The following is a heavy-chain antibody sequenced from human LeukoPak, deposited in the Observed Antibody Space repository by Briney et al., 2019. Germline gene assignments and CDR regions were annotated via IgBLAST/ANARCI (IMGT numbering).Heavy chain of an antibody. D-gene: IGHD2-2*02. CDR1: GFTFSSYS. CDR2: ISGSGGST. J-gene: IGHJ4*02. V-gene: IGHV3-23*01. Sequence: GGSLRLSCAASGFTFSSYSMSWVRQAPGKGLEWVSAISGSGGSTYYADSVKGRFTISRDNSKNTLYLQMNSLRAEDTAVYYCARVPAAIRYYFDYWGQGTLVTVSS. CDR3: ARVPAAIRYYFDY.